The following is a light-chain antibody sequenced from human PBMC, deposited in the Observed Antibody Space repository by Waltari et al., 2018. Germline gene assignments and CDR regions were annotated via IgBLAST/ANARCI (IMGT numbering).Light chain of an antibody. CDR3: MIWHSSAVV. CDR2: FKSDSDK. CDR1: SGINLGPYW. J-gene: IGLJ2*01. Sequence: QAVLTQPSSLSASPGASASPTCTLRSGINLGPYWIHRSQQNPGSPPQFLLRFKSDSDKQKGSGVPSRFSGSKDASANAGILLISGLQSEDEADYYCMIWHSSAVVFGGGTKLTVL. V-gene: IGLV5-45*03.